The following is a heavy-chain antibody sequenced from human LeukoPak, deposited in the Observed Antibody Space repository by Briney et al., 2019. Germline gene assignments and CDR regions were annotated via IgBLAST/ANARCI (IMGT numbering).Heavy chain of an antibody. D-gene: IGHD5-24*01. V-gene: IGHV4-30-4*01. CDR3: ARDGYNSGYFDY. Sequence: PSETLSLTCTVSGASISSGGYYWNWIRQPPGKGLEWIGYIYYSRSTSYSPSLKSRLTISVDTSKNQFSLKLSSVTAADTAVYYCARDGYNSGYFDYWGQGTLVIVSS. CDR2: IYYSRST. J-gene: IGHJ4*02. CDR1: GASISSGGYY.